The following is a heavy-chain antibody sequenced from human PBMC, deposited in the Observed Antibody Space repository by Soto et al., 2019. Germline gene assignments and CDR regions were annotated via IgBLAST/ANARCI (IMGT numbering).Heavy chain of an antibody. V-gene: IGHV6-1*01. D-gene: IGHD6-19*01. Sequence: SQTLSLTCAISGDSVSSNSAAWNWIRQSPSRGLEWLGRTYYRSKWNNDYAVSVKSRITINPDTSKNQFSLQMKSVTPEDTAVYYCAREAYSSGWFNGMGVWGQGXTVTVYS. J-gene: IGHJ6*02. CDR1: GDSVSSNSAA. CDR3: AREAYSSGWFNGMGV. CDR2: TYYRSKWNN.